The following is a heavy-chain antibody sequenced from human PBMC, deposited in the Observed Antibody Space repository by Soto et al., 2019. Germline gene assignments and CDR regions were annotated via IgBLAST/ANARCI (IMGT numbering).Heavy chain of an antibody. J-gene: IGHJ5*02. D-gene: IGHD3-10*01. CDR2: TYHSGNP. Sequence: SETLSLTCTVSGGSISSYSWAWIRQPPGKALEWIGHTYHSGNPYYNPSLKSRVIISVDRSKNQFSLKLSSVTAADTAVYYCARVPGPWGQGTLVTVSS. CDR1: GGSISSYS. CDR3: ARVPGP. V-gene: IGHV4-30-2*01.